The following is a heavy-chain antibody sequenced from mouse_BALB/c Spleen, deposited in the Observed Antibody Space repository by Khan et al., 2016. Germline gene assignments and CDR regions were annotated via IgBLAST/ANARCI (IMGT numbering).Heavy chain of an antibody. D-gene: IGHD1-1*01. CDR3: TRVYYGYAMDY. CDR2: INAGTGYT. J-gene: IGHJ4*01. CDR1: GYTFTSHW. V-gene: IGHV1-7*01. Sequence: QVQLKQSGPELAKPGASVRMSCKASGYTFTSHWMHWIKQRPGQGLEWIGYINAGTGYTEFSQNFKDKATLTADKSSSTAYLQLSSLTSEDSAVYYCTRVYYGYAMDYWGQGTSVTVSS.